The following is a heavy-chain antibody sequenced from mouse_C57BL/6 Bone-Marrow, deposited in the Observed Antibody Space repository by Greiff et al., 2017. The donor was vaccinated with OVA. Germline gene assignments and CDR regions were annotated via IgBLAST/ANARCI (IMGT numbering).Heavy chain of an antibody. J-gene: IGHJ3*01. V-gene: IGHV1-72*01. Sequence: VQLQQPGAELVKPGASVKLSCTASGYTFTRYWMPCVKQRPGRGLAWIGMLSPNSGGPQYNEKFKSKATQTVDKPSSTAYMQLSSLTSEDSAVYYCASSFAYWGQGTLVTVSA. CDR2: LSPNSGGP. CDR3: ASSFAY. CDR1: GYTFTRYW.